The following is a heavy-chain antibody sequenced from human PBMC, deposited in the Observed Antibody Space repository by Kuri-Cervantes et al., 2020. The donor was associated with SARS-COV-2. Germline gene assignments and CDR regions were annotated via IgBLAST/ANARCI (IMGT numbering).Heavy chain of an antibody. Sequence: GESLKISCAASGFTFSSYAMSWVRQAPGKGLEWASAISGSGYSTYYVDSVKGRFTIPRDNSKNTLYLQMNSLRAEDTAVYYCAKVGHYSYGYLGWWGQGTLVTVSS. J-gene: IGHJ4*02. CDR1: GFTFSSYA. CDR2: ISGSGYST. CDR3: AKVGHYSYGYLGW. V-gene: IGHV3-23*01. D-gene: IGHD5-18*01.